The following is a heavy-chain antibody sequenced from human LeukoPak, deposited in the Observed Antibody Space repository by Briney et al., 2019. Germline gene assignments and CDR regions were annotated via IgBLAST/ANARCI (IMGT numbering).Heavy chain of an antibody. J-gene: IGHJ4*02. CDR2: IHNSGRC. Sequence: SETLSLTCSVSGGSISSSSYYWGWIRQPPGKGLEWFGSIHNSGRCSHNPSLKSRLSISVDTSKNQFSLKLRSVTAADTAVYYCARTGYSGYGTQVHWGQGTLVAVSS. CDR1: GGSISSSSYY. V-gene: IGHV4-39*01. D-gene: IGHD5-12*01. CDR3: ARTGYSGYGTQVH.